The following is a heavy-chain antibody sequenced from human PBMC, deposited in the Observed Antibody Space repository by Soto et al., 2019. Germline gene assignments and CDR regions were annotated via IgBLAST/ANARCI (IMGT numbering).Heavy chain of an antibody. CDR2: INTDGSIT. CDR1: GFTFNSYS. V-gene: IGHV3-74*03. J-gene: IGHJ4*02. CDR3: TRGSGNSALDY. D-gene: IGHD1-26*01. Sequence: AGGSLRLSCAASGFTFNSYSMNWVRQVPGKGLVWVSRINTDGSITTYLDSVKGRFTISRDNAKNTLNLQMNSLRAEDTALYYCTRGSGNSALDYWGQGTLVTVSS.